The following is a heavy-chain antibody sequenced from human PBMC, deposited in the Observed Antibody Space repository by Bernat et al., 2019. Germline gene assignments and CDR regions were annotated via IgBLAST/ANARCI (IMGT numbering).Heavy chain of an antibody. CDR2: INEVNGNS. V-gene: IGHV1-3*01. CDR3: ARDRPTGSETYGIDV. J-gene: IGHJ6*02. Sequence: QVQLVQSGAEVKKSGTSVTVSCKASGYSLSTYAMHWVRQAPGQTLEWMGWINEVNGNSKYSEKFQGRLTIFRDTSASTAYMELSSLTSEDTAVYYCARDRPTGSETYGIDVWGQGTTVIVSS. CDR1: GYSLSTYA.